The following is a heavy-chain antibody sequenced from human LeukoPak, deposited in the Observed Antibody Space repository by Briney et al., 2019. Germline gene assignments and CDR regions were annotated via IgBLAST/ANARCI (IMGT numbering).Heavy chain of an antibody. V-gene: IGHV3-30*04. J-gene: IGHJ4*02. CDR2: ISYDGSNK. D-gene: IGHD6-13*01. Sequence: GALSLSCAASGFTFSSYAMHWVRQAPGKGLEWVAVISYDGSNKYYADSVKGRFTISRDNSKNTLYLQMNSLRAEDTAVYYCARESAAGISVYFDYWGQGTLVTVSS. CDR1: GFTFSSYA. CDR3: ARESAAGISVYFDY.